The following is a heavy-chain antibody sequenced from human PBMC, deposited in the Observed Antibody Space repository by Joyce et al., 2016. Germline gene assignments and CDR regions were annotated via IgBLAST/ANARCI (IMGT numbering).Heavy chain of an antibody. CDR3: ARGNDYDYWSGYDSHYFDY. D-gene: IGHD3-3*01. V-gene: IGHV4-59*01. Sequence: QVQLQESGPGLVKPSETLSLSCTVSGGSISSYYWSWIRQPPWKGLEWIGYINHRGRTNYNPSLKSRVTISVDKYKHEFSLKMTSVSAADTAVYYCARGNDYDYWSGYDSHYFDYWGQGTLVTVSS. J-gene: IGHJ4*02. CDR1: GGSISSYY. CDR2: INHRGRT.